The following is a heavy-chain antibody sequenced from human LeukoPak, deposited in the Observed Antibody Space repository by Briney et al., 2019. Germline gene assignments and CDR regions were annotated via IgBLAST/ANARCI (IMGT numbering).Heavy chain of an antibody. J-gene: IGHJ3*02. D-gene: IGHD3-10*01. CDR1: GFTFSASA. V-gene: IGHV3-73*01. CDR2: IRSKVNTYAT. CDR3: TRLDVDQGVFDI. Sequence: GGSLRLSCAASGFTFSASAIHWVRQASGKGLEWVGHIRSKVNTYATAYTESVKGRFTISRDDSKNTAYLKMNSLKTEDTAVYYCTRLDVDQGVFDIWGQGTMVTVSS.